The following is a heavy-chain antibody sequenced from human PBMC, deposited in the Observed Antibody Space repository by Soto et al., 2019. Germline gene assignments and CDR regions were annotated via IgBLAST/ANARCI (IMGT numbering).Heavy chain of an antibody. V-gene: IGHV4-59*01. CDR3: ARWGSVWSDPAGWFDP. CDR1: GGSISSYY. J-gene: IGHJ5*02. Sequence: SETLSLTCTVSGGSISSYYWSWIRQPPGKGLEWIGYIYYSGSTNYNPSLKSRVTISVDTSKNQFSLKLSSVTAADTAVYYCARWGSVWSDPAGWFDPWGQGTLVTVSS. D-gene: IGHD3-3*01. CDR2: IYYSGST.